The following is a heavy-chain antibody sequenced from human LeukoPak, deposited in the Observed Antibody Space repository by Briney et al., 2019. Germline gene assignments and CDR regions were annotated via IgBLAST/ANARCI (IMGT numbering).Heavy chain of an antibody. V-gene: IGHV3-48*01. CDR1: GFTFSNAW. Sequence: GGFLRLSCAAPGFTFSNAWMTWVRQAPGKGLEWISYISSSSSSIYYADSVKGRFTISRDNAKNSLYLQMNSLRAEDTAVYYCAREVPAAIWGQGTLVTVSS. CDR3: AREVPAAI. D-gene: IGHD2-2*01. J-gene: IGHJ4*02. CDR2: ISSSSSSI.